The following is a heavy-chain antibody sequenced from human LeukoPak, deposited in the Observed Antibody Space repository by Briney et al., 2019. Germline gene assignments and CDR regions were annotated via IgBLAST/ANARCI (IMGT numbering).Heavy chain of an antibody. V-gene: IGHV3-30-3*01. CDR2: ISYDGSNK. J-gene: IGHJ1*01. D-gene: IGHD2-21*01. CDR1: GFTFSSYA. Sequence: GGSLRLSCAASGFTFSSYAMHWVRQAPGKGLEWVAVISYDGSNKYYADSVKGRFTISRDNSKNTLYLQMNSLRAEDTAVYYCARDSLAYCGGDCYSEYFQHWDQGTLVTVSS. CDR3: ARDSLAYCGGDCYSEYFQH.